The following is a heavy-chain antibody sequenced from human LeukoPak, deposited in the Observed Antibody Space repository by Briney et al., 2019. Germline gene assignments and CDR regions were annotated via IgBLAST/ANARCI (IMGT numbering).Heavy chain of an antibody. Sequence: SQTLSLTCTVSGASISSGNYYWSWIRQPAGKELEWIGRIYPSGNTDYNPSLKSRVTMSLDTSKYQFSLKLSSVTAADTAIYYCARNVPYGSSSRSRVDPWGQGTLVTVSS. D-gene: IGHD6-6*01. CDR3: ARNVPYGSSSRSRVDP. CDR2: IYPSGNT. CDR1: GASISSGNYY. J-gene: IGHJ5*02. V-gene: IGHV4-61*02.